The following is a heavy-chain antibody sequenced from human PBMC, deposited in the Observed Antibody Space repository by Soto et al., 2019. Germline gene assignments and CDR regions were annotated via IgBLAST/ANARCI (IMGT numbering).Heavy chain of an antibody. D-gene: IGHD1-26*01. CDR3: SKDLNSGSYLNYYYYGMDV. Sequence: GGSLRLSCAASGLTFSTSAMHWVRQAPGKGLEWVSAISGSGGSTSYAVSVKGRFTISRENSKNTQDLQMNSLSAEDTAVDYCSKDLNSGSYLNYYYYGMDVWGQGTTVTVSS. V-gene: IGHV3-23*01. CDR1: GLTFSTSA. CDR2: ISGSGGST. J-gene: IGHJ6*02.